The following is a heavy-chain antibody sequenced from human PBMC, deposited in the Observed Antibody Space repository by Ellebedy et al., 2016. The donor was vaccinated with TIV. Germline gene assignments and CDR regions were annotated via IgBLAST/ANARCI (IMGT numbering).Heavy chain of an antibody. CDR2: IRYDGSNK. J-gene: IGHJ4*02. Sequence: GESLKISCAASGFTFSAYGMHWVRQAPGKGLEWVTYIRYDGSNKYYADSVKGRFTISRDNSKNTLFLEMNSLRAEDTAIYNYAGLWFGDSPRDNSDYWGRGTLVTVSS. CDR3: AGLWFGDSPRDNSDY. D-gene: IGHD3-10*01. CDR1: GFTFSAYG. V-gene: IGHV3-30*02.